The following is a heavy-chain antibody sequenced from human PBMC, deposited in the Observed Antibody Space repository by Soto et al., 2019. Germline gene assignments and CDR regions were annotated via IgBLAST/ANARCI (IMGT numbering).Heavy chain of an antibody. Sequence: QVQLVESGGGVVQPGRSLRLSCAASGFTFSSYAMHGVRQAQGKGLEWVAVISYDGSNKYYADSVKGRFTISRDNSKNTLYLQMNSLRAEDTAVYYCASSIVGATGEDYYYGMDVWGQGTTVTVSS. CDR2: ISYDGSNK. CDR1: GFTFSSYA. J-gene: IGHJ6*02. V-gene: IGHV3-30-3*01. D-gene: IGHD1-26*01. CDR3: ASSIVGATGEDYYYGMDV.